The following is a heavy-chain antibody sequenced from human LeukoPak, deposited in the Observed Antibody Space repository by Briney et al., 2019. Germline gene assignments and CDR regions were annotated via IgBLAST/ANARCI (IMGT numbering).Heavy chain of an antibody. D-gene: IGHD6-13*01. J-gene: IGHJ3*02. Sequence: PPGGSLRLSCAASEFTLISYAMNWVRQAPGKGPEWVSSISGSDGNTYYADSVKGRFTISRDNSNNTLYLQMNSLRAEDTAVYYCAKSRSSSWTHDAFDIWGLGTMVAVSS. CDR3: AKSRSSSWTHDAFDI. CDR2: ISGSDGNT. V-gene: IGHV3-23*01. CDR1: EFTLISYA.